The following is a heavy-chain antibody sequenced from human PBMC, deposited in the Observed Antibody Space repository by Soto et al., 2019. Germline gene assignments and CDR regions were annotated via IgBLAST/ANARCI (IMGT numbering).Heavy chain of an antibody. J-gene: IGHJ5*02. D-gene: IGHD2-2*01. Sequence: QLQLQESGSGLVKPSQTLSLTCAVSGGSISSGGYSWSWIRQPPGKGLEWIGYIYHSGSTYYNPSLTRRVTISVDSSKNQFSLKLSSVTAADTAGYYCARVPDRWGLGTLVTVSS. CDR1: GGSISSGGYS. CDR2: IYHSGST. CDR3: ARVPDR. V-gene: IGHV4-30-2*01.